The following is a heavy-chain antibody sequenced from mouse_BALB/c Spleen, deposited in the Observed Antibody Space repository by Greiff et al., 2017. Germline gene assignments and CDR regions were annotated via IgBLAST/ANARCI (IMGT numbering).Heavy chain of an antibody. D-gene: IGHD2-1*01. CDR2: ISSGSSTI. CDR3: ASSPYGNYVSYWYFDV. CDR1: GFTFSSFG. V-gene: IGHV5-17*02. J-gene: IGHJ1*01. Sequence: EVKVVESGGGLVQPGGSRKLSCAASGFTFSSFGMHWVRQAPEKGLEWVAYISSGSSTIYYADTVKGRFTISRDNPKNTLFLQMTSLRSEDTAMYYCASSPYGNYVSYWYFDVWGAGTTVTVSS.